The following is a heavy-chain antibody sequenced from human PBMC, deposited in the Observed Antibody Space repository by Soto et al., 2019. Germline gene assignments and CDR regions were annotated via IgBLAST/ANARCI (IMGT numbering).Heavy chain of an antibody. CDR2: IDPSDSYT. CDR3: ATTHYLTIAAAGTEVYYYGMDV. J-gene: IGHJ6*02. V-gene: IGHV5-10-1*01. D-gene: IGHD6-13*01. CDR1: GYSFSSYW. Sequence: GESLKISCKGSGYSFSSYWFSWVRQMPGKGLEWMGRIDPSDSYTNYSPSFQGHVTISADKSISTAYLQWSSLKASDTAMYYCATTHYLTIAAAGTEVYYYGMDVWGQGTTVTVSS.